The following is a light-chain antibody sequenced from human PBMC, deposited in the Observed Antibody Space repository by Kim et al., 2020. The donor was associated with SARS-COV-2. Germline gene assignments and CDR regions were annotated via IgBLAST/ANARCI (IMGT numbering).Light chain of an antibody. CDR2: GKN. CDR1: SLRSYY. Sequence: SSELTQDPAVSVALGQTVRITCQGDSLRSYYETWYQQKPGQAPILVIHGKNNRPSGIPDRFSGSSSGNTASLTITGTQAGDAADYYCNSRDSTDNVVFGG. J-gene: IGLJ2*01. V-gene: IGLV3-19*01. CDR3: NSRDSTDNVV.